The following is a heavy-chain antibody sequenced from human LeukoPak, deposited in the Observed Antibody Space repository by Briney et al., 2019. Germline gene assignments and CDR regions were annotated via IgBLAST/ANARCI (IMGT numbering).Heavy chain of an antibody. CDR2: IYYSGNT. D-gene: IGHD6-19*01. CDR1: GGSISTYF. CDR3: AREPPGYSSGWHGAYFDY. Sequence: SETLSLICAVSGGSISTYFRSWIRQPTGKGLEWIGYIYYSGNTNYNPSLKSRVTISVDTSKNQFSLNLSSVTAADTAVYYCAREPPGYSSGWHGAYFDYWGQGILVTVSS. J-gene: IGHJ4*02. V-gene: IGHV4-59*01.